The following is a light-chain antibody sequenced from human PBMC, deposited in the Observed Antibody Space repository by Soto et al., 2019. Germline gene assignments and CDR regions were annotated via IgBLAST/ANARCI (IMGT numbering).Light chain of an antibody. Sequence: QSVLTQPASVSGSPGQSITISCTGTSSDVGGYNYVSWYQHHPGKAPKLMIYDVSNRPSGVSNRFSGSKSGSTASLIISGLQAEDEADYYCSSYTSSSTLSTYVFGTGTKVTVL. CDR3: SSYTSSSTLSTYV. CDR2: DVS. CDR1: SSDVGGYNY. V-gene: IGLV2-14*03. J-gene: IGLJ1*01.